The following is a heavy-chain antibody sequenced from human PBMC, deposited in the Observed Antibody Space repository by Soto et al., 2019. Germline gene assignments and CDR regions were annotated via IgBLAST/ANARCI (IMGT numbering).Heavy chain of an antibody. D-gene: IGHD3-16*01. Sequence: QVQLQESGPGLVKPSQPLYLTCTVSGGSTSSDNYWSWIRQPPGKGLEWIGHIYYSGNTDYNPSLKSRFAISIDTSKNQFSLKLGSVTAADTAVYFCAREGGESSDGLYYFDSWGQGSLVTVSS. CDR2: IYYSGNT. J-gene: IGHJ4*02. CDR3: AREGGESSDGLYYFDS. V-gene: IGHV4-30-4*01. CDR1: GGSTSSDNY.